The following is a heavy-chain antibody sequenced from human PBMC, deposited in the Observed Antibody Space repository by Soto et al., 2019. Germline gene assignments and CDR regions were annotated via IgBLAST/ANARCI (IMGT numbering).Heavy chain of an antibody. D-gene: IGHD5-12*01. CDR2: MNPNTGDT. CDR3: ARRDGYIFDY. CDR1: GYTFISYD. Sequence: QVQLVQSGAEVKKPGASVKVSCKASGYTFISYDINWVRQATGQGLEWMGWMNPNTGDTGYAQKYQGRVTMTRNTSINTANLELSSLRSDDTAVYFCARRDGYIFDYWGQGTLVTASS. J-gene: IGHJ4*02. V-gene: IGHV1-8*01.